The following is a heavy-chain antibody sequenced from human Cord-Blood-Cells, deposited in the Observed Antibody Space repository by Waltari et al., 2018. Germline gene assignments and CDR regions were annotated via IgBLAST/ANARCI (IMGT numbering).Heavy chain of an antibody. CDR3: AKDHGAFDI. CDR1: GFTFSSYG. V-gene: IGHV3-30*18. CDR2: ISYDGSNK. Sequence: QVQLVESGGGVVQPGRSLRLSCAASGFTFSSYGMHWVRQAPGKGLEWLAVISYDGSNKYYADSVKGRFTISRDNSKNTLYLQMNSLRAEDTAVYYCAKDHGAFDIWGQGTMVTVSS. J-gene: IGHJ3*02.